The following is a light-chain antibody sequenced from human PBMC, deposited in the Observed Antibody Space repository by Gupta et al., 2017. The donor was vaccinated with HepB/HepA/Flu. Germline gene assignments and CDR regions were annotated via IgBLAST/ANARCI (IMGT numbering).Light chain of an antibody. CDR2: SNN. CDR3: ATWDASLNGVV. Sequence: QSVLTQPPSASGTPGQRVTISCSGSSSNIGTKTVNWYQQLPGTAPKLLIYSNNKRPSGVPDRFSGSESGTSASLAISGLQSDDEADYYCATWDASLNGVVFGGGTKLTVL. V-gene: IGLV1-44*01. CDR1: SSNIGTKT. J-gene: IGLJ2*01.